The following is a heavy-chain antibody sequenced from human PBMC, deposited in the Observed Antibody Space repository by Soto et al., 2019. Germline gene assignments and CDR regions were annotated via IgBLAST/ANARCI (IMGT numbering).Heavy chain of an antibody. D-gene: IGHD5-18*01. J-gene: IGHJ4*02. V-gene: IGHV3-23*01. Sequence: WVRQAPGKGLEWVSAISGSGGTTYYADSVKGRFTISRDSSKNTLYLQMYSLRAEDTATYYCAKVGYRVGGRGNFDYWGQGRLV. CDR3: AKVGYRVGGRGNFDY. CDR2: ISGSGGTT.